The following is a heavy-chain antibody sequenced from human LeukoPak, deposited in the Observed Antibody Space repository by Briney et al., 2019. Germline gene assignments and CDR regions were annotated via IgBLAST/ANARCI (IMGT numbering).Heavy chain of an antibody. Sequence: GGSLRLFCAASGFTVSRNYINWLRQAPGKGLEWVSLIYGSTSADYADSVKGRFTISRDTSMNTVYLQMNSLRAEDTAVYYCARLNFGDDYWGQGTLVTVSS. CDR1: GFTVSRNY. J-gene: IGHJ4*02. CDR2: IYGSTSA. CDR3: ARLNFGDDY. V-gene: IGHV3-66*01. D-gene: IGHD4-17*01.